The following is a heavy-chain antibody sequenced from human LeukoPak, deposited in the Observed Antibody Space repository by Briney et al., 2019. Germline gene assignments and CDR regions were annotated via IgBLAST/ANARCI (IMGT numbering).Heavy chain of an antibody. CDR3: ASVPPYRGGDCYRGYYFDY. V-gene: IGHV4-31*03. CDR2: IYYSGST. Sequence: TLSLTCTVSGGSISSGGYYWSWIRQHPGKGLEWIGYIYYSGSTYYNPSLKSRVTISVDTSKNQFSLKLSSVTAADTAVYYCASVPPYRGGDCYRGYYFDYWGQGTLVTVSS. J-gene: IGHJ4*02. D-gene: IGHD2-21*02. CDR1: GGSISSGGYY.